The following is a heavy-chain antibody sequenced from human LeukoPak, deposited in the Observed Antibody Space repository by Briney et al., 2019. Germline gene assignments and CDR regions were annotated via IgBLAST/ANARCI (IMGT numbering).Heavy chain of an antibody. CDR1: GGSFSCYY. Sequence: SGPLSLPFAVYGGSFSCYYWSWIRPPPGKGLEWIGEINHSGSNNYNPSLKSRVTISVDTSKNQFSLKLSSVTAADTAVYYCARVHYPGPFRIRGDAFDIWGQGTMVTVSS. J-gene: IGHJ3*02. D-gene: IGHD1-26*01. CDR2: INHSGSN. CDR3: ARVHYPGPFRIRGDAFDI. V-gene: IGHV4-34*01.